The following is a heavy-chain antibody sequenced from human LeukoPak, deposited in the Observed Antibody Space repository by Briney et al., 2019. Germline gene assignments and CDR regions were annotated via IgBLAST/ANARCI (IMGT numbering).Heavy chain of an antibody. D-gene: IGHD3-16*02. CDR3: AKYRYYPRGDDAFDI. J-gene: IGHJ3*02. CDR2: ISHDGGNK. CDR1: GFTFSSYV. Sequence: GGSLRLSCAASGFTFSSYVMHWVRQAPGKGLEWVAVISHDGGNKYYADSVKGRFTISRDNSKNTVYLQMNSLRAEDTAVYYCAKYRYYPRGDDAFDIWGQGTMVTVSS. V-gene: IGHV3-30*18.